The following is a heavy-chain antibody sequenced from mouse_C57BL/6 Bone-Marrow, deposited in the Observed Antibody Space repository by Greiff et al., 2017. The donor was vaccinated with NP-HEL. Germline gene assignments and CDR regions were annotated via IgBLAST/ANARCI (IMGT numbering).Heavy chain of an antibody. J-gene: IGHJ1*03. Sequence: EVLLVESGGGLVQPKGSLKLSCAASGFSFNTYAMNWVRQAPGKGLEWVARIRSKSNNYATYYADSVKDRFTISRDDSESMLYLQMNNLKTEDTAMYYCVRRDYGNPHWYFDVWGTGTTVTVSS. CDR3: VRRDYGNPHWYFDV. CDR2: IRSKSNNYAT. D-gene: IGHD2-1*01. V-gene: IGHV10-1*01. CDR1: GFSFNTYA.